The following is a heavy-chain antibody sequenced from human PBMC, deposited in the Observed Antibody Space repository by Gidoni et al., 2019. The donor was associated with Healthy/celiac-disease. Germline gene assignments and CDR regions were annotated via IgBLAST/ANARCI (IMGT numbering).Heavy chain of an antibody. CDR2: IYYSGST. D-gene: IGHD6-13*01. V-gene: IGHV4-59*01. CDR3: ARGEESPAAAGYFQH. Sequence: QVQLQESGPGLVKHSETLSLTCTVSGGSISSYYWSWIRQPPGKGLEWIGYIYYSGSTNYNPSLKSRVTISVDTSKNQFSLKLSSVTAADTAVYYCARGEESPAAAGYFQHWGQGTLVTVSS. CDR1: GGSISSYY. J-gene: IGHJ1*01.